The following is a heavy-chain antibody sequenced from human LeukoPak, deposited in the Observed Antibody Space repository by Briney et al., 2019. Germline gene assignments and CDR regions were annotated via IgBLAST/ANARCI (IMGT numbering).Heavy chain of an antibody. V-gene: IGHV4-59*01. CDR1: VGSISSYY. J-gene: IGHJ3*02. D-gene: IGHD3-10*01. CDR2: IYYSGST. Sequence: SETLSLTCTVSVGSISSYYWSWIRQPPGKGLEWIGYIYYSGSTNYNPSLKSRVTISVDTSKNQFSLKLSSVTAADTAVYYCASRTMVRGVNAFDIWGQGTMVTVSS. CDR3: ASRTMVRGVNAFDI.